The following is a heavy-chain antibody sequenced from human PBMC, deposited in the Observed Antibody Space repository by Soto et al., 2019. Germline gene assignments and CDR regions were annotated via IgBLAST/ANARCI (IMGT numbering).Heavy chain of an antibody. CDR2: ISGSGGST. CDR3: AKYSGGYSCVTRSFVDY. Sequence: GGSLRLSCAASGFTFSSYAMSWVRQAPGKGLEWVSAISGSGGSTYYADSVKGRFTISRDNSKNTLYLQMNSLRAEDTAVYYCAKYSGGYSCVTRSFVDYWGQGTLVTVSS. CDR1: GFTFSSYA. D-gene: IGHD5-18*01. J-gene: IGHJ4*02. V-gene: IGHV3-23*01.